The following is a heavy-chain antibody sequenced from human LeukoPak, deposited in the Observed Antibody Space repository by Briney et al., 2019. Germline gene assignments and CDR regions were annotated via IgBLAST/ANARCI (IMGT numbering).Heavy chain of an antibody. CDR1: GGSFSGYY. Sequence: SETLSLTCAVYGGSFSGYYWSWIRQPPGKGLEWIGEINHSGSTNYNPSLKSRVTISVDTSKNQFSLKLSFVTAADTAVYYCARGGIAVAEGDFDYWGQGTLVTVSS. CDR3: ARGGIAVAEGDFDY. V-gene: IGHV4-34*01. D-gene: IGHD6-19*01. CDR2: INHSGST. J-gene: IGHJ4*02.